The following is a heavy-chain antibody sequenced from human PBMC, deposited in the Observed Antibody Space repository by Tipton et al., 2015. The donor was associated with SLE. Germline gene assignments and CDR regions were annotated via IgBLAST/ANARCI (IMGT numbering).Heavy chain of an antibody. CDR3: ARDPGDYYDSSGFSLDY. CDR1: GGTFSSYV. J-gene: IGHJ4*02. CDR2: IIPIFGTA. D-gene: IGHD3-22*01. Sequence: QVQLVQSGAEVKKPGSSVKVSCKASGGTFSSYVISWVRQAPGQGLEWMGGIIPIFGTANYAQKFQGRVTITADESTSTAYMELSSLRSEDTAVYYCARDPGDYYDSSGFSLDYWGQGTLVAVSS. V-gene: IGHV1-69*01.